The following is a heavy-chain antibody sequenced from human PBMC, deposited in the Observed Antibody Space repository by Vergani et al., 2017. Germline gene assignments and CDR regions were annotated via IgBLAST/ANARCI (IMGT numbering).Heavy chain of an antibody. CDR2: IDRTGRT. CDR3: ARDGMSPAEIDPKNAFHV. D-gene: IGHD1-14*01. J-gene: IGHJ3*01. CDR1: ADSISSGSYY. Sequence: QVNLQESGPGLVKPSETLFLTCTVSADSISSGSYYWGWIRQSPGKGLEWLGTIDRTGRTHLSPSLKSRLTISVDTTKNQFSLRLTSATAADTAVYFCARDGMSPAEIDPKNAFHVWGQGTRVSV. V-gene: IGHV4-39*07.